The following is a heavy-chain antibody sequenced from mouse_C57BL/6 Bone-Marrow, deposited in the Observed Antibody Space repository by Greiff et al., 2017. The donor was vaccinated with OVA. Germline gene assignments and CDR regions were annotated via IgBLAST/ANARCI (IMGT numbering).Heavy chain of an antibody. Sequence: EVQLQQSGPELVKPGASVKISCKASGYTFTDYYMNWVKQSHGKSLEWIGDINPNNGGTSYNQKFKGKATLTVDKSSSTAYMELRSLTSEDSAVYYCARGRWLLRYWGQGTLVTVSA. CDR3: ARGRWLLRY. CDR1: GYTFTDYY. J-gene: IGHJ3*01. V-gene: IGHV1-26*01. CDR2: INPNNGGT. D-gene: IGHD2-3*01.